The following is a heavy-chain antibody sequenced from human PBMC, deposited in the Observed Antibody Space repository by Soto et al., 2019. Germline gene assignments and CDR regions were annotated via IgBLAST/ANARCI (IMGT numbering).Heavy chain of an antibody. CDR2: ISSSSSYI. CDR1: GFTFSSYS. V-gene: IGHV3-21*01. Sequence: GGSLRLSCAASGFTFSSYSMNWVRQAPGKGLEWVSSISSSSSYIYYADSVKGRFTISRDNAKNSLYLQMNSLRAEDTAVYYCARDPLLLTYYFDYWGQGTLVTVSS. J-gene: IGHJ4*02. D-gene: IGHD3-22*01. CDR3: ARDPLLLTYYFDY.